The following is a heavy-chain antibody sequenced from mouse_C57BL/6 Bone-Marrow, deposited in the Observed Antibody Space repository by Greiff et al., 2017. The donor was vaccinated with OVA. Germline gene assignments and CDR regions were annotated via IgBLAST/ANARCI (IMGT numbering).Heavy chain of an antibody. J-gene: IGHJ1*03. D-gene: IGHD1-1*01. V-gene: IGHV1-53*01. CDR2: INPSNGGT. CDR1: GYTFTSYW. CDR3: ASSDPFSYYGYWYFDV. Sequence: QVQLQQPGTELVKPGASVKLSCKASGYTFTSYWMHWVKQRPGQGLEWIGNINPSNGGTNYNEKFKSKATLTVDKSSSTAYMQLSSLTSEDSAVYYCASSDPFSYYGYWYFDVWGTGTTVTVSS.